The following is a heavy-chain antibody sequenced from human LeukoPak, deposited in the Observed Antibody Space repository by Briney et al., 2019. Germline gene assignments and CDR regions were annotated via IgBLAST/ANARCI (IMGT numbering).Heavy chain of an antibody. CDR3: ARYCRSMDCRDDTFDI. V-gene: IGHV4-38-2*02. J-gene: IGHJ3*02. Sequence: SETLSLTCTVSGYSISCGYYWGWIRQPPGKGLEWIRSIYNSGSTYYNPSLKSRVTISVDTSKSQFSLKMSSVTAEDMAVYYCARYCRSMDCRDDTFDICGQGTMVTVSS. D-gene: IGHD2-15*01. CDR2: IYNSGST. CDR1: GYSISCGYY.